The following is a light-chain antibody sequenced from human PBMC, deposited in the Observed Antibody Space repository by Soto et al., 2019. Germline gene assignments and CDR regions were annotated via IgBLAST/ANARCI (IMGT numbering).Light chain of an antibody. CDR2: GAS. Sequence: EIVMTQSPATLSVAPGGRATLSCRASQSVSSKLAWYQQKSGQAPWLLIYGASTRATGVPARFSGSGSGTEFTLTLSSLQSEDFAVYYCQQYNDWPRTFGQGTKVEIK. V-gene: IGKV3-15*01. CDR1: QSVSSK. CDR3: QQYNDWPRT. J-gene: IGKJ1*01.